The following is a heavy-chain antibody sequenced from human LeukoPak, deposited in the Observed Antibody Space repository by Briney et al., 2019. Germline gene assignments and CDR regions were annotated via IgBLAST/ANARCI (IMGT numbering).Heavy chain of an antibody. V-gene: IGHV3-64*01. J-gene: IGHJ4*02. CDR1: GFTFSSYA. Sequence: GGSLRLSCAASGFTFSSYAMHWVRQAPGKGLEYVSAISSNGGSTYYANSVKGRFTISRDNSKNTLYLQMGSLRAEDTAVYYCAKDLYSSSWYSPGYWGQGTLVTVSS. CDR2: ISSNGGST. D-gene: IGHD6-13*01. CDR3: AKDLYSSSWYSPGY.